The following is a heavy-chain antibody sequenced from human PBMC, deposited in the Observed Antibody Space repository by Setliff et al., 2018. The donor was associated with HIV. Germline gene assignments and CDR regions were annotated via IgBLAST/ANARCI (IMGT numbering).Heavy chain of an antibody. CDR2: IYTNESV. CDR1: GVSISNYY. D-gene: IGHD3-22*01. CDR3: ARSPISYSSGNYYFDY. J-gene: IGHJ4*02. Sequence: SETLSLTCAVSGVSISNYYWSWIRQPAGKGLEWVGRIYTNESVNYSPSLKSRVIMSVDTSKNQISLKLRSVTAADTAVYYCARSPISYSSGNYYFDYWGPGTLVTVSS. V-gene: IGHV4-4*07.